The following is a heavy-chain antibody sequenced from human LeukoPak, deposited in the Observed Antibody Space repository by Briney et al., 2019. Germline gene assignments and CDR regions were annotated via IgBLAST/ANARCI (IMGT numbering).Heavy chain of an antibody. CDR1: GFTFSNYW. Sequence: GGSLRLSCAASGFTFSNYWMHWVRQAPGKGLVWVSRIKTDGSSTSYVDSVKGRFTISRDNAKTSLYLQMISLRAEDTAVYYCARHLSGVTGYTYGRGIDYWGQGTLVTVSS. CDR2: IKTDGSST. J-gene: IGHJ4*02. D-gene: IGHD5-18*01. V-gene: IGHV3-74*01. CDR3: ARHLSGVTGYTYGRGIDY.